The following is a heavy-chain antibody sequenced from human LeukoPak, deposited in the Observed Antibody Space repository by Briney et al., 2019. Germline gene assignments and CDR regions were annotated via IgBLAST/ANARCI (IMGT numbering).Heavy chain of an antibody. CDR2: IYSGGST. D-gene: IGHD1-26*01. Sequence: GGSLRLSCAASGFTLSSNYMSWVRQAPGKGLEWVSVIYSGGSTYYADSVKGRFTISRDNSKNTLYLQMNSLRAEDTAVYYCASRPGRYSGSYYYYYGMDVWGQGTTVTVSS. J-gene: IGHJ6*02. CDR1: GFTLSSNY. CDR3: ASRPGRYSGSYYYYYGMDV. V-gene: IGHV3-66*01.